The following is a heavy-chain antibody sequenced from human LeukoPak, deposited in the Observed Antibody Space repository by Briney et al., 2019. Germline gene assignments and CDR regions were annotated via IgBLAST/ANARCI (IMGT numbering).Heavy chain of an antibody. Sequence: GGSLRLSCAVSGFTFSSYAMSWVRQAPGKGLEWVSAISGSGGSTYYADSVKGRFTISRDNSKNTLYLQMSSLRAEDTAVYYCAKYRSSWNGDFDYWGQGTLVTVSS. CDR1: GFTFSSYA. D-gene: IGHD6-13*01. CDR2: ISGSGGST. V-gene: IGHV3-23*01. J-gene: IGHJ4*02. CDR3: AKYRSSWNGDFDY.